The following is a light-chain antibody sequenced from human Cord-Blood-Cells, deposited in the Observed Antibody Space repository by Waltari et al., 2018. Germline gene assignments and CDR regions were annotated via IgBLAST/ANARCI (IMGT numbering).Light chain of an antibody. CDR2: KAS. CDR1: QSISSW. CDR3: QQYNSYSWT. V-gene: IGKV1-5*03. Sequence: DIQMTQSPSTLSASVGDRVPITCRASQSISSWLAWYQQKPGKAPKLLIYKASSLESGVPSRFSGSGSGTEFTLTISSLQPDDFATYYCQQYNSYSWTFGPGTKVDIK. J-gene: IGKJ3*01.